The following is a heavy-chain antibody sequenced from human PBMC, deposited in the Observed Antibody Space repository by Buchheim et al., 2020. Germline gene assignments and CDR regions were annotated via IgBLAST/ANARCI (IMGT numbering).Heavy chain of an antibody. CDR1: GFTFNTYT. V-gene: IGHV3-7*01. CDR2: IKSDGSVE. CDR3: AKEHWGPEY. Sequence: EVHLLESGGGLVQPGESLRLSCAASGFTFNTYTMGWVRQAPGKGLEWVANIKSDGSVENYVDSVKGRFTISRDNTKNLVYLQMNSLRAEDTAVYYCAKEHWGPEYWGQGIL. D-gene: IGHD7-27*01. J-gene: IGHJ4*02.